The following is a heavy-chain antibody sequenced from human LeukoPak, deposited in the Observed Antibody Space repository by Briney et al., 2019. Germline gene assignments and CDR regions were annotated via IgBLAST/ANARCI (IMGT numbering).Heavy chain of an antibody. CDR1: GFTFSSYS. J-gene: IGHJ4*02. CDR3: ARLQSFYGDPAED. V-gene: IGHV3-48*01. CDR2: ISSSSSTI. Sequence: GGSLRLSCAAPGFTFSSYSMNWVRQAPGKGLEWVSYISSSSSTIYYADSVKGRFTISRDNAKNSLYLQMNSLRAEDTAVYYCARLQSFYGDPAEDWGQGTLVTVSS. D-gene: IGHD4-17*01.